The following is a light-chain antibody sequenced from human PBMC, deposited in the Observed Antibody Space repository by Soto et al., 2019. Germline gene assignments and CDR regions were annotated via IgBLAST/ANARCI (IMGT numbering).Light chain of an antibody. J-gene: IGKJ2*01. CDR3: QQSYSPPYS. Sequence: DIQMTQSPSSLSASVGDRVTITCRTSQNIESYLNWYQQKPGKAPKLLIYSASDLQTGVPSRFSGRGSGTDFTLSISSLQPEDCAIYFCQQSYSPPYSFGQGTNLEIK. V-gene: IGKV1-39*01. CDR2: SAS. CDR1: QNIESY.